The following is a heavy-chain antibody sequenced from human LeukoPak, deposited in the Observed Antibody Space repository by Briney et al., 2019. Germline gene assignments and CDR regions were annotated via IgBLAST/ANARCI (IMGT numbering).Heavy chain of an antibody. J-gene: IGHJ4*02. CDR1: GYTFTVYY. CDR3: ARAMAARRVAVAANY. Sequence: ASVKVSFKASGYTFTVYYMHWVRQAPGQGLEWMGWINPNSGGTNYAQKFQGRVTMTRDTAISTAYMELSRLRSDDTAVYYCARAMAARRVAVAANYWGQGTLVTVSS. CDR2: INPNSGGT. D-gene: IGHD6-19*01. V-gene: IGHV1-2*02.